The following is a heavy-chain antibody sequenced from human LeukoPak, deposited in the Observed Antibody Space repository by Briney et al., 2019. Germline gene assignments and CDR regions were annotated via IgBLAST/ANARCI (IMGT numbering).Heavy chain of an antibody. Sequence: SETLSLTCAVYGGSFSGYYWSWIRQPPGKGLEWIGEINHSGSTNYNPSLKSRVTISVDTSKNQFSLKLSSATAADTAVYYCARGSPRGTRAFDIWGQGTMVTVSS. J-gene: IGHJ3*02. CDR2: INHSGST. CDR3: ARGSPRGTRAFDI. D-gene: IGHD1/OR15-1a*01. CDR1: GGSFSGYY. V-gene: IGHV4-34*01.